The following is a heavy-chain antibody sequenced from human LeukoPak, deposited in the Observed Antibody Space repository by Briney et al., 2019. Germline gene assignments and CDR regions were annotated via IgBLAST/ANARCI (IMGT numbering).Heavy chain of an antibody. Sequence: SETLSLTCTVSGGSISSSSYYWSWIRQPPGKGLEWIGYIYYSGSTNYNPSLKSRVTISVDTSKNQFSLKLSSVTAADTAVYYCARDNGGAVAGFDYWGQGTLVTVSS. V-gene: IGHV4-61*01. CDR1: GGSISSSSYY. J-gene: IGHJ4*02. CDR2: IYYSGST. D-gene: IGHD6-19*01. CDR3: ARDNGGAVAGFDY.